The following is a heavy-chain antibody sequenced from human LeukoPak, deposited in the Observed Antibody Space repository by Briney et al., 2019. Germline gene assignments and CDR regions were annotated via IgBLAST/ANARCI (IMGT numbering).Heavy chain of an antibody. V-gene: IGHV3-23*01. D-gene: IGHD3-9*01. CDR2: ISGSGGST. CDR3: AKDRQVLRYFDWYNDY. J-gene: IGHJ4*02. CDR1: GFTFSDRS. Sequence: GGSLRLSCVGSGFTFSDRSINWVRQAPGKGLEWVSAISGSGGSTYYADSVKGRFTISRDNSKNTLYLQMNSLRAEDTAVYYCAKDRQVLRYFDWYNDYWGQGTLVTVSS.